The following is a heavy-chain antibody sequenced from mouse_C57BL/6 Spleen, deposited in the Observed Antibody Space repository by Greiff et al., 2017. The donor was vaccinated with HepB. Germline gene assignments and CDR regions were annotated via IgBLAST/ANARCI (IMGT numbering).Heavy chain of an antibody. CDR2: INPYNGDT. D-gene: IGHD2-4*01. J-gene: IGHJ3*01. CDR1: GYSFTGYF. V-gene: IGHV1-20*01. CDR3: ARERDYDERAWFAY. Sequence: VQLKESGPELVKPGDSVKISCKASGYSFTGYFMNWVMQSHGKSLEWIGRINPYNGDTFYNQKFKGKATLTVDKSSSTAHMELRSLTSEDAAVYYCARERDYDERAWFAYWGQGTLVTVSA.